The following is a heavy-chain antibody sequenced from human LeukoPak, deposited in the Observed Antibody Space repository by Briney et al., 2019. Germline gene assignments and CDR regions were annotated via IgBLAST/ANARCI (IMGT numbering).Heavy chain of an antibody. CDR3: ARVGAVAASFDY. D-gene: IGHD6-19*01. CDR2: IYSGSST. CDR1: GFTVSSNY. J-gene: IGHJ4*02. V-gene: IGHV3-66*01. Sequence: HAGGSLRLSCAAPGFTVSSNYMSWVRQTPGKGLEWVSVIYSGSSTYYADSVKGRFTISRDNSKNTLYLQMNSLRAEDTAVYYCARVGAVAASFDYWGQGTLVTVSS.